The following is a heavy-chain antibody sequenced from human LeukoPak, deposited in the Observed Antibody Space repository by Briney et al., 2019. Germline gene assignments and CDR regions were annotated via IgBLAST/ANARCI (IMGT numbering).Heavy chain of an antibody. CDR1: GFTFSSYA. V-gene: IGHV3-23*01. Sequence: GGSLRLSCAASGFTFSSYAMSWVRQAPGKGLERVSAISGNGGSTYYADSVKGRFTISRDNSKNTLYLQMNSLRAEDTAVYYCAKAYDSSGYYRLRTNHYFDYWGQGTLVTVSS. J-gene: IGHJ4*02. CDR3: AKAYDSSGYYRLRTNHYFDY. D-gene: IGHD3-22*01. CDR2: ISGNGGST.